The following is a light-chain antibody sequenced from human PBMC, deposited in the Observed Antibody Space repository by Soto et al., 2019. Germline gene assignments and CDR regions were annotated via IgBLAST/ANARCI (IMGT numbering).Light chain of an antibody. Sequence: QSALAQPASVSGSPGQSITISCTGTSSDVGGYNYVSWYQQHPGKAPKLMIYDVRNRASGASNRFSGSKSGNTASLTISGLQAEDEADYSCTSYTSSSALYVFGPGTKVTVL. CDR3: TSYTSSSALYV. CDR1: SSDVGGYNY. CDR2: DVR. J-gene: IGLJ1*01. V-gene: IGLV2-14*01.